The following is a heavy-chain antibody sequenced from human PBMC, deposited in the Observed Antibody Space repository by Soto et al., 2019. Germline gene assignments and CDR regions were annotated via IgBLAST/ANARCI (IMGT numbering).Heavy chain of an antibody. CDR2: INSDGSST. CDR3: AGEDSSSWYNYYYGMDV. D-gene: IGHD6-13*01. CDR1: GFTFSSYW. J-gene: IGHJ6*02. V-gene: IGHV3-74*01. Sequence: GGSLRLSCAASGFTFSSYWMHWVRQAPGKGLVWVSRINSDGSSTSYADSVKGRFTISRDNAKNTLYLQMNSLRVEDTAVYYCAGEDSSSWYNYYYGMDVWGQGTTVTVSS.